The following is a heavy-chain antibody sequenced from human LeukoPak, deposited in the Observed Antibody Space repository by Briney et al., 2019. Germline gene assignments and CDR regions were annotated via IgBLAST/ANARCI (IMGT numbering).Heavy chain of an antibody. D-gene: IGHD3-9*01. CDR2: INTKSGGT. CDR1: GYTLTELS. V-gene: IGHV1-2*02. J-gene: IGHJ5*02. Sequence: ASVKVSCKVSGYTLTELSMHWVRQAPGQGLEWMGWINTKSGGTNYAQKFQDRVTMTRDTSISTAYMELSRLRSDDTAVYYCARDNDILTGDWFDPWGQGTLVTVSS. CDR3: ARDNDILTGDWFDP.